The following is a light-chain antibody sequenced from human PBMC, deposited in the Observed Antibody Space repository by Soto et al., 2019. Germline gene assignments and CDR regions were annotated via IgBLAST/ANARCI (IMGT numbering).Light chain of an antibody. CDR2: KAS. Sequence: DIQMTQSPSTLSASVGDRVTITCRASQSIGSWLAWYQQKPGKAPKLLIYKASSLESGVPSRFSGSGSGTDFTITISSLQPDDFATYYCQQYNSYSQTFGQGTKVEIK. V-gene: IGKV1-5*03. CDR3: QQYNSYSQT. CDR1: QSIGSW. J-gene: IGKJ1*01.